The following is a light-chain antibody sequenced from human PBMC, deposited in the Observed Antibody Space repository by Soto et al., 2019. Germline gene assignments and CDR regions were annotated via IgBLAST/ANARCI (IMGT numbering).Light chain of an antibody. CDR1: SSDVGGYNY. V-gene: IGLV2-14*01. CDR3: SSYTSSSTPYD. CDR2: DVS. Sequence: QSALTQPASVSGSPGQSITISCTGTSSDVGGYNYVSWYQQHPGKAPKRMIYDVSNRPSGVSNRFSGSKSGNTASLTISGLQAEDEADYYRSSYTSSSTPYDFGTGTKLTVL. J-gene: IGLJ1*01.